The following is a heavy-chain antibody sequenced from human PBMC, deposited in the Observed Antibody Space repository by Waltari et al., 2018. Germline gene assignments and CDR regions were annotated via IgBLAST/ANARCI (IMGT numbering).Heavy chain of an antibody. V-gene: IGHV1-18*01. D-gene: IGHD2-15*01. CDR3: ARDKGSGWFDP. CDR2: ISTSSGNT. Sequence: QVQLVQSGAEVKKPGASVKVSCKAFGYTFIRYGLSWVRQAPGQGLEWMGWISTSSGNTNYGKNFQGRVTMTADTSTSTAYMELRSLKSDDTAVYYCARDKGSGWFDPWGQGTLVTVSS. J-gene: IGHJ5*02. CDR1: GYTFIRYG.